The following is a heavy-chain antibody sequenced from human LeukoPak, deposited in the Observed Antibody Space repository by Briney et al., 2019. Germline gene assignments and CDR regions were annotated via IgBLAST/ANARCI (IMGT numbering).Heavy chain of an antibody. V-gene: IGHV1-2*02. Sequence: GASVKVSCKASGYIFTAYYMHWVRQAPGQGLEWMGWINPNSGATDSAQKFQGRVTMTRDTSISTAYMELSSLISDDTAVYYCARDGTSTDDYWGQGTLVTVSS. J-gene: IGHJ4*02. D-gene: IGHD2-2*01. CDR1: GYIFTAYY. CDR3: ARDGTSTDDY. CDR2: INPNSGAT.